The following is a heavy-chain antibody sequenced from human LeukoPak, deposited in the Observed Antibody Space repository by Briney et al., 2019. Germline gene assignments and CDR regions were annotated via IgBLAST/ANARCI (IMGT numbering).Heavy chain of an antibody. V-gene: IGHV4-34*12. CDR1: GGSLSGYY. CDR3: WGGSGWDYYYYYMDV. CDR2: IIYSGST. Sequence: SETLSLTCAVYGGSLSGYYWSWIRQPPGKGLEWIGEIIYSGSTYYNPSLKSRVTISVDTSKNQFSLKLSSVTAADTAVYYSWGGSGWDYYYYYMDVWGKGTTVTVSS. D-gene: IGHD6-19*01. J-gene: IGHJ6*03.